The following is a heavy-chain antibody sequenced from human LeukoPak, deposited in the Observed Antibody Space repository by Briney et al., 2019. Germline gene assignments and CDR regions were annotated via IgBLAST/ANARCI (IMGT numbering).Heavy chain of an antibody. D-gene: IGHD6-19*01. J-gene: IGHJ4*02. V-gene: IGHV3-21*01. CDR1: GSTFSSYS. CDR3: ARDGTSSGWYDY. CDR2: ISSSSSYI. Sequence: PGGSLRLSCAASGSTFSSYSMNWVRQAPGKGLEWVSSISSSSSYIYYADSVKGRFTISRDNAKNSLYLQMNSLRAEDTAVYYCARDGTSSGWYDYWGQGTLVTVSS.